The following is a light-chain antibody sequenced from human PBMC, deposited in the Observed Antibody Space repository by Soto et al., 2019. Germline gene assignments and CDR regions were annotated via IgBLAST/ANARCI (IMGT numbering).Light chain of an antibody. CDR3: SSYTSSSTYV. Sequence: QSVLTQPASVSGSPGQSITISCTGTSRDVGGYNYVYWYQQHPAKAPQLMIYEVSNRPSGVSNRFSGSKAGNTASLTISGLQAEDEADYYCSSYTSSSTYVFGTGTKVT. V-gene: IGLV2-14*01. CDR2: EVS. CDR1: SRDVGGYNY. J-gene: IGLJ1*01.